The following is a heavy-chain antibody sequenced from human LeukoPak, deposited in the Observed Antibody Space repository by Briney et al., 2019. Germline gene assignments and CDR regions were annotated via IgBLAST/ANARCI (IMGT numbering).Heavy chain of an antibody. V-gene: IGHV3-13*01. Sequence: GGSLRLSCAASGFTFSSYDMHWVRQATGKGLEWVSAIGTAGDTYYPGSVKGRFTISRENAKNSLYLQMNSLRAGDTAVYYCARDLKNKVLVFPAAYDSSGSPFDYWGQGTLVTVSS. CDR3: ARDLKNKVLVFPAAYDSSGSPFDY. J-gene: IGHJ4*02. D-gene: IGHD3-22*01. CDR2: IGTAGDT. CDR1: GFTFSSYD.